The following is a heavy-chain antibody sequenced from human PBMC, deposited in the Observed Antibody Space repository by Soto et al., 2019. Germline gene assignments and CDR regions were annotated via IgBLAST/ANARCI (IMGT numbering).Heavy chain of an antibody. V-gene: IGHV5-51*01. J-gene: IGHJ4*02. CDR3: ATVDLGFCRFGSCWGYFDF. D-gene: IGHD2-15*01. CDR1: GYSFAKYW. Sequence: PGEALKISCKASGYSFAKYWIGWVRQMPGKGLEWMGIIYPGDSDTRYSPSFQGLVTISADKSISTAYLQWSSLKASDTAMYFCATVDLGFCRFGSCWGYFDFWGQRTSVTGSS. CDR2: IYPGDSDT.